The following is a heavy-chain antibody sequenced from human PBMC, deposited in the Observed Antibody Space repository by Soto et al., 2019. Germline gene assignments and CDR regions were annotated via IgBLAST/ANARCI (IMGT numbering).Heavy chain of an antibody. Sequence: QVQLVESGGGVVQPGRSLRVSCAASGFTFSIYAMHWVRQAPGTGLEWVAVISYDGTKTYYADSVKGRFTISRDNSKNTVYLQLTSLRDEDTAVDYCAEDRGPRGQWLIGPFDCWGQGTLVTVSP. D-gene: IGHD6-19*01. J-gene: IGHJ4*02. V-gene: IGHV3-30*18. CDR1: GFTFSIYA. CDR3: AEDRGPRGQWLIGPFDC. CDR2: ISYDGTKT.